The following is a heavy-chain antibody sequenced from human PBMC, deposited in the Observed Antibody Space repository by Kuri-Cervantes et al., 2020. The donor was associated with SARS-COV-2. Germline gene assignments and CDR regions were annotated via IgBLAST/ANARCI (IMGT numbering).Heavy chain of an antibody. CDR1: GDTFSSYA. CDR3: VRSMRTICYRYGMDV. D-gene: IGHD2-2*01. CDR2: INPIFGTA. Sequence: SVKVSCKASGDTFSSYAISWVRQAPGQGLEWMGGINPIFGTANYAQKSQGRVTITADESRSTAYMEPNSLRSYDTAVYYCVRSMRTICYRYGMDVWGQGTTVTVSS. J-gene: IGHJ6*02. V-gene: IGHV1-69*13.